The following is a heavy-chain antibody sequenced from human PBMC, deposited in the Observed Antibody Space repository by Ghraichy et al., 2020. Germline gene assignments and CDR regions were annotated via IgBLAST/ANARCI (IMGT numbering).Heavy chain of an antibody. CDR1: GFTFSSYS. CDR3: AREIGRAGSSWYWDY. D-gene: IGHD6-13*01. Sequence: GESLRLSCAASGFTFSSYSMNWVRQAPGKGLEWVSYISDNDRSMFYADSVKGRFAVSRDSAKNSLFLQMNSLRDEDTAVYYCAREIGRAGSSWYWDYWGQGTLVTVSS. J-gene: IGHJ4*02. CDR2: ISDNDRSM. V-gene: IGHV3-48*02.